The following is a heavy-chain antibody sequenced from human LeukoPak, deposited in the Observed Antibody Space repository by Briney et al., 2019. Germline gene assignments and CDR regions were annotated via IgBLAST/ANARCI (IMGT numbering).Heavy chain of an antibody. D-gene: IGHD3-10*01. Sequence: ASVKVSCKASGYTFTGYYMHWVRQAPGQGLEWMGWNNPNSGGTNYAQKFQGRVTMTRDTSISTAYMELSRLRSDDTAVYYCARGSLSYYYGSGRIIDYWGQGTLVTVSS. J-gene: IGHJ4*02. CDR1: GYTFTGYY. V-gene: IGHV1-2*02. CDR2: NNPNSGGT. CDR3: ARGSLSYYYGSGRIIDY.